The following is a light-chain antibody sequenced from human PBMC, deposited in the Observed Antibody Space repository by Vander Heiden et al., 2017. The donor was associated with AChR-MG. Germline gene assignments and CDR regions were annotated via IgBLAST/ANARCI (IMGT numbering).Light chain of an antibody. V-gene: IGLV2-11*01. Sequence: SALTHPPSVSGSPGQSITFSCTGPRRDVGPYNLPAWSRPHPGQAPTLMIYDVTKRPPGVPDRFSGSKSGNTASLTSSGLQAEDEADFYCCSDAGYYTLVFGGGTKLTVL. CDR2: DVT. CDR3: CSDAGYYTLV. CDR1: RRDVGPYNL. J-gene: IGLJ2*01.